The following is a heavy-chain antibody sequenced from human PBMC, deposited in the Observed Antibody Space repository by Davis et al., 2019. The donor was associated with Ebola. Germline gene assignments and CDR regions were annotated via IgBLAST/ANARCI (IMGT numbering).Heavy chain of an antibody. CDR1: GFIFRSYV. CDR3: AKVEIAAAGY. V-gene: IGHV3-23*01. Sequence: GESLKISCATSGFIFRSYVMSWVRQAPGKGLEWVSTLGTSADTYYADSVKGRFTISRDNSKNTLYLQMNSLRAEDTAVYYCAKVEIAAAGYWGQGTLVTVSS. J-gene: IGHJ4*02. CDR2: LGTSADT. D-gene: IGHD6-13*01.